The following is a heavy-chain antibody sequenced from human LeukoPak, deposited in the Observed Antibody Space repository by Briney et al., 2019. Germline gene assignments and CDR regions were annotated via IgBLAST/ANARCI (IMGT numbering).Heavy chain of an antibody. CDR2: IYSTGSGI. Sequence: GGSLRLSCAASGFTFSSYEFNWVRQAPGKGLEWVSYIYSTGSGIYYADSVKGRFTVSRDNAKNSLSLQMNSLRDEDTGVYYCAREEVNCGGDCLDYWGQGSQVTVSS. V-gene: IGHV3-48*03. J-gene: IGHJ4*02. D-gene: IGHD2-21*02. CDR3: AREEVNCGGDCLDY. CDR1: GFTFSSYE.